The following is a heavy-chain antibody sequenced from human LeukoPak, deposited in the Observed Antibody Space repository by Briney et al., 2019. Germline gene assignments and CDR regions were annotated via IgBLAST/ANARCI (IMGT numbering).Heavy chain of an antibody. J-gene: IGHJ4*02. Sequence: GSLRLSCAASGFTFSSYSMNWVRQAPGKGLEWVSAISGSGGSTYYADSVKGRFTISRDNSKNTLYLQMNSLRAEDTAVYYCAKDRGIAVAGGDYWGQGTLVTVSS. CDR3: AKDRGIAVAGGDY. CDR2: ISGSGGST. V-gene: IGHV3-23*01. CDR1: GFTFSSYS. D-gene: IGHD6-19*01.